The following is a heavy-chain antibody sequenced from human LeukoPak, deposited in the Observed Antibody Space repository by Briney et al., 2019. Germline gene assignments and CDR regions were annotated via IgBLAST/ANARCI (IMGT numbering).Heavy chain of an antibody. Sequence: GGSLRLSCAASGFIFSNYAMSWVRQAPGKGLEWVAAISGSGAAIYYADSVKGRFTIFRDNSKNTLYLQMNSLRAEDTAVYYCAKDLVRGLGVTAWYFDLWGRGTLVTVSS. D-gene: IGHD2-21*02. CDR3: AKDLVRGLGVTAWYFDL. CDR2: ISGSGAAI. J-gene: IGHJ2*01. CDR1: GFIFSNYA. V-gene: IGHV3-23*01.